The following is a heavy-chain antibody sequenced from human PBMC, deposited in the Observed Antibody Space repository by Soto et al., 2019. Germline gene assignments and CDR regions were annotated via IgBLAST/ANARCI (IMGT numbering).Heavy chain of an antibody. CDR1: GYTFTSYY. CDR2: INPSGGST. Sequence: EASVKVSCKASGYTFTSYYMHWVRQAPGQGLEWMGIINPSGGSTSYAQKFQGRVTMTRDTSTSTVYMELSSLRSEDTAVYYCARGILGIAAAGTYWFDPWGQGTLVTVSS. D-gene: IGHD6-13*01. J-gene: IGHJ5*02. CDR3: ARGILGIAAAGTYWFDP. V-gene: IGHV1-46*03.